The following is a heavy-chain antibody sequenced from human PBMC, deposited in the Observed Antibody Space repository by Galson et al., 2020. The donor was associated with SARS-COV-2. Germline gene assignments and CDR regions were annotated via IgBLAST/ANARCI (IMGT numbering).Heavy chain of an antibody. CDR2: INSDGSNL. CDR1: GFTFSSNW. V-gene: IGHV3-74*01. D-gene: IGHD6-19*01. J-gene: IGHJ4*02. CDR3: ASSRSSSGWSL. Sequence: GGSLRLSCVASGFTFSSNWMHWVRQAPGKGLVWVSRINSDGSNLNYADSVKGRFTISRDNAKNTLYLQMNSVRVEDTAVYYCASSRSSSGWSLWGQGTLVTVSS.